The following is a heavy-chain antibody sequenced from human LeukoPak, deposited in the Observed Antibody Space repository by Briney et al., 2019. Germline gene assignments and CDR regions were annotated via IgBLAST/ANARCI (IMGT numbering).Heavy chain of an antibody. CDR3: AKDRSAYCGGDCDFDY. Sequence: GGSLRLSCAASGFSFSSYATNWVRQAPGQGLEWVSVISGSGDKTFYADSVKGRFTISRDNSKNTLYLQMNSLRAEDTAVYYCAKDRSAYCGGDCDFDYWGQGTLVTVSS. D-gene: IGHD2-21*02. V-gene: IGHV3-23*01. CDR2: ISGSGDKT. CDR1: GFSFSSYA. J-gene: IGHJ4*02.